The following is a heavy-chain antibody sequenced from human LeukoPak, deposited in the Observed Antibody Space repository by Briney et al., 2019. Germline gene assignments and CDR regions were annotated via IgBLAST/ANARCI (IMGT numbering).Heavy chain of an antibody. Sequence: GESLQISCKGSGYTFATYWIAWVRQLPGKGLEWVGIIYPGDSDIRYSPSFQGQVTFSADKSIATAYLQWSSLKASDTAMYYCARHVVPYSSGLAGFDYWGQGTLVTVSS. CDR1: GYTFATYW. V-gene: IGHV5-51*01. J-gene: IGHJ4*02. CDR2: IYPGDSDI. D-gene: IGHD6-19*01. CDR3: ARHVVPYSSGLAGFDY.